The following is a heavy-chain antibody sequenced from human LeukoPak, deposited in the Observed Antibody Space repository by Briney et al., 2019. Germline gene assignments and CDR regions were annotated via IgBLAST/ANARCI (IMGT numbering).Heavy chain of an antibody. Sequence: ASVKVSCKASGYIFSDYYIHWVRQAPGRGFEWMGWISRYSGATKLAQKFQGRVTLTRDTSISTAYVELSNLASDDTGVYYYVSWAGGNSDVASFDYWGQGTLVIVSS. V-gene: IGHV1-2*02. CDR2: ISRYSGAT. J-gene: IGHJ4*02. CDR1: GYIFSDYY. CDR3: VSWAGGNSDVASFDY. D-gene: IGHD2-21*01.